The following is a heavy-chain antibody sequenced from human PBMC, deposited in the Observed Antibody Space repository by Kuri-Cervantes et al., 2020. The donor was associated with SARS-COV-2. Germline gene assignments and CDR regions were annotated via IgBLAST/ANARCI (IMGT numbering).Heavy chain of an antibody. D-gene: IGHD3-3*01. CDR3: AKVYYDFWSGYYNYYYYMDV. Sequence: GESLKISCAASGFTFSSYAMSWVRQAPGMGLEWVSAISGSGGSTYYADSVKGRFTISRDNSKNTLYLQMNSLRAEDTAVYYCAKVYYDFWSGYYNYYYYMDVWGKGTTVTVSS. V-gene: IGHV3-23*01. J-gene: IGHJ6*03. CDR1: GFTFSSYA. CDR2: ISGSGGST.